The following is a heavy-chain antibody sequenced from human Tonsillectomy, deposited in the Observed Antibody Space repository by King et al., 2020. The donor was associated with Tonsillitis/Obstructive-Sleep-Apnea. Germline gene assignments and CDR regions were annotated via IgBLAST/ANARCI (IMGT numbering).Heavy chain of an antibody. V-gene: IGHV4-34*01. D-gene: IGHD2-15*01. CDR2: INHSGST. Sequence: VQLQQWGAGLLKPSETLSLTCAVYGGSFSGYYWSWIRQPPGKGLEWIGEINHSGSTNYNPSLKSRVTISVDTSKNQFSLKLGSVTAADTAVYYCARYCSGGSCHGAVDYWGQGTLVTVSS. CDR1: GGSFSGYY. CDR3: ARYCSGGSCHGAVDY. J-gene: IGHJ4*02.